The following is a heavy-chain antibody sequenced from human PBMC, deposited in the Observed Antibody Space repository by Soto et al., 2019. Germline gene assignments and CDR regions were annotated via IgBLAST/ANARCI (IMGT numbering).Heavy chain of an antibody. J-gene: IGHJ4*02. Sequence: GGSLRLSCAASGFTFSNYAMNWVRQGPGKGLEWVSGISGSGANTYYADFVKGRFTISRDNSKNTLYLQMNSLRAEDTAVYYXAKDLVYFDSGTYSTLDYWGQGTLVTVSS. V-gene: IGHV3-23*01. D-gene: IGHD3-10*01. CDR3: AKDLVYFDSGTYSTLDY. CDR1: GFTFSNYA. CDR2: ISGSGANT.